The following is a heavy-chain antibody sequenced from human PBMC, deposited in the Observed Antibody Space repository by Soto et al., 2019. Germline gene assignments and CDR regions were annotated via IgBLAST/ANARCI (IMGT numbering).Heavy chain of an antibody. Sequence: WVSLGRCSGASVFPVSRKGVQWLRHAPGKGLECVALISYDGSNKFYADSVKGRFNISRDNSKNTLYLQMSRLRAEDTAVYYCAKDDRELYYDFWRGSNWFDPWGQGTLVNVSS. V-gene: IGHV3-30*18. CDR2: ISYDGSNK. D-gene: IGHD3-3*01. CDR3: AKDDRELYYDFWRGSNWFDP. CDR1: VFPVSRKG. J-gene: IGHJ5*02.